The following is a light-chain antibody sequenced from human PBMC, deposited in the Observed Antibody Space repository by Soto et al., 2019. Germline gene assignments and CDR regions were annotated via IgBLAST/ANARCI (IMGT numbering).Light chain of an antibody. J-gene: IGLJ1*01. Sequence: QSAMSQPSSVSGSPGQSITIACTGNHNDIGTYDYVSWYQQHPGRAPRLLIHGVTTRPSGISGRFSASKSGLTASLTISGLQPEEEADYYCSSFTSNRIYVFGPGTKVTVL. CDR2: GVT. CDR1: HNDIGTYDY. CDR3: SSFTSNRIYV. V-gene: IGLV2-14*03.